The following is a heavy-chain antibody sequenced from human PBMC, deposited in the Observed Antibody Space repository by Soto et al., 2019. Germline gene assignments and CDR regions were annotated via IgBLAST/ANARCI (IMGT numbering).Heavy chain of an antibody. J-gene: IGHJ3*02. Sequence: GASVKVSCKASGGTFSSYAISWVRQAPGQGLEWMGGIIPIFGTANYAQKFQGRVTITADESTSTAYMELSSLRSEDTAVYYCARAMILVPMGAFDIWGQGTMVTVSS. CDR2: IIPIFGTA. CDR3: ARAMILVPMGAFDI. D-gene: IGHD3-22*01. CDR1: GGTFSSYA. V-gene: IGHV1-69*13.